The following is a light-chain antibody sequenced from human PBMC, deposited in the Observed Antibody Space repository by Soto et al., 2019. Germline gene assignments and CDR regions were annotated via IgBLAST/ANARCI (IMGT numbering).Light chain of an antibody. V-gene: IGLV2-8*01. CDR2: EDT. CDR3: SSLAGGGNPVP. Sequence: QSALTQPPSASGSLGQSVTISCTGTSSDVGGYNYVSWHQQHPGKAPQVMIYEDTKRPPGVPDRFSGSKSGNTASLTVSGLQAEDEADYYCSSLAGGGNPVPLGGGTKLTVL. J-gene: IGLJ2*01. CDR1: SSDVGGYNY.